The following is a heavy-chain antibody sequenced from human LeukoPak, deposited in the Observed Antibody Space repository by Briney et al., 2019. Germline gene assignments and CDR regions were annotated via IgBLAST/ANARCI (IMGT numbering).Heavy chain of an antibody. CDR1: GFTFSSYS. J-gene: IGHJ4*02. V-gene: IGHV3-48*04. D-gene: IGHD5-12*01. Sequence: GGSLRLSCAASGFTFSSYSTNWVRQAPGKGLEWVSYISSNGNTIYYADSVKGRFTISRDNAKNSLYLQMNSLRAEDTAVYYCESRGYSAYGHFDYWGQGTLVTVSS. CDR3: ESRGYSAYGHFDY. CDR2: ISSNGNTI.